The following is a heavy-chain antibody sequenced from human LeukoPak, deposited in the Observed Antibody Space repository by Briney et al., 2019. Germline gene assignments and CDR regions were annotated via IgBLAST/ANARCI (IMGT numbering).Heavy chain of an antibody. CDR3: AKDRISYTTSPGELSH. CDR2: INPIGGST. D-gene: IGHD3-10*01. CDR1: GYTFTAYY. J-gene: IGHJ4*02. V-gene: IGHV1-46*01. Sequence: ASVKVSCKASGYTFTAYYMHWVRQAPGQGLEWMGIINPIGGSTSYAQKFQGRVTVTRDTSTSAVYMELSSLRSEDTAVYYCAKDRISYTTSPGELSHWGQGTLVIVSS.